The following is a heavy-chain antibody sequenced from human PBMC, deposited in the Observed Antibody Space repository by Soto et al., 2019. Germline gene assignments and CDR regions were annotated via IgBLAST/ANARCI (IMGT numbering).Heavy chain of an antibody. CDR3: AKELLNVLLCPGDV. V-gene: IGHV3-30*18. CDR1: GFTFSSYG. J-gene: IGHJ6*02. Sequence: GGSLRLSCAASGFTFSSYGMHWVRQAPGKGLEWVAVISYDGSNKYYADSVKGRFTISRDNSKNTLYLQMNSLRAEDTVVYYCAKELLNVLLCPGDVWGQGTTVTVSS. CDR2: ISYDGSNK. D-gene: IGHD3-10*01.